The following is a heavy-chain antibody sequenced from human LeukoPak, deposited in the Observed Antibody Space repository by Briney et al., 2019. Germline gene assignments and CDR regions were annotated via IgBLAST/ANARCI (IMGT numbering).Heavy chain of an antibody. CDR3: ARYVYDSSGYSSQY. CDR2: ISSRSNDI. CDR1: GFTFSSYA. V-gene: IGHV3-21*01. Sequence: PGGSLRLSCVASGFTFSSYAMSWVRQAPRKGLEWVSSISSRSNDIYYLDSVKGRVTISRDNARNSLFLQMNSLRGEDTAVYYCARYVYDSSGYSSQYWGQGTLVTVSS. J-gene: IGHJ4*02. D-gene: IGHD3-22*01.